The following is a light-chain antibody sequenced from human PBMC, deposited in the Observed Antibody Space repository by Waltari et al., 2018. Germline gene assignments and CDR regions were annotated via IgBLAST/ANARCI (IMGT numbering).Light chain of an antibody. J-gene: IGKJ2*01. V-gene: IGKV1-39*01. Sequence: DIQMTQSPSSLSVSVGDRVTITCRASQNINNYLNWYQQKPGKAPKLLIYAASSLQSGVPIRFGGSGSGTDFSFTISSLQPEDFATYYCQQSYNTLYTFGQGTKLEIK. CDR3: QQSYNTLYT. CDR1: QNINNY. CDR2: AAS.